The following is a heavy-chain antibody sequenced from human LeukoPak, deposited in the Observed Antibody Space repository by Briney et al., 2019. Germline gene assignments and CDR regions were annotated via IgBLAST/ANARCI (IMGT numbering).Heavy chain of an antibody. CDR2: IIPIFGTA. J-gene: IGHJ4*02. CDR1: GGTFSNYA. Sequence: SVKVSCKASGGTFSNYAISWVRQAPGQGLEWMGGIIPIFGTAIYAQKFQDRVTITTDESTSTAYMELSSLRSEDTAMYYCAKSSYYYDSSKSDDYWGQGTLVTVST. V-gene: IGHV1-69*05. CDR3: AKSSYYYDSSKSDDY. D-gene: IGHD3-22*01.